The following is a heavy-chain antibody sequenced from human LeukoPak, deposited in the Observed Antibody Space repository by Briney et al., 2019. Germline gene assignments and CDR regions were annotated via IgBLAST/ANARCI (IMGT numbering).Heavy chain of an antibody. V-gene: IGHV3-53*04. CDR3: ARDVVY. D-gene: IGHD2-15*01. J-gene: IGHJ4*02. Sequence: PGGALLLSCAASGFPLRRKYMSGGRPAPGKGLECVSVIYSGGSTYYADSVKGRFTISRHNSKNTLYLQMNSLRAEDTAVYYCARDVVYWGQGTLVTVSS. CDR1: GFPLRRKY. CDR2: IYSGGST.